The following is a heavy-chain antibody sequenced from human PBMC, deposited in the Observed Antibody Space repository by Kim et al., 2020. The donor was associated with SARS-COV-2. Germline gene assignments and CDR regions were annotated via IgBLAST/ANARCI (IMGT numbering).Heavy chain of an antibody. V-gene: IGHV3-13*01. CDR1: GFTFSSYD. CDR3: ARVFAGSPRYYYYGMDV. Sequence: GGSLRLSCAASGFTFSSYDMHWVRQATGKGLEWVSAIGTAGDTYYPGSVKGRFTISRENAKNSLYLQMNSLRAGDTAVYYCARVFAGSPRYYYYGMDVWGQGTTVTVSS. CDR2: IGTAGDT. D-gene: IGHD3-3*01. J-gene: IGHJ6*02.